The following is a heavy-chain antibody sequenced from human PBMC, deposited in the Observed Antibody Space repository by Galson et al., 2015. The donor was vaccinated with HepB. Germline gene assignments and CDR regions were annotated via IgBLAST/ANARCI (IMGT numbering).Heavy chain of an antibody. CDR1: GFTFSSYG. Sequence: SLRLSCAASGFTFSSYGMHWVRQAPGKGLEWVAVISYDGSNKYYADSVKGRFTISRDNSKNTLYLQMNSLRAEDTAVYYCARDATCSSTSCPRMLNWFDPWGQGTLVTVSS. D-gene: IGHD2-2*01. V-gene: IGHV3-30*03. CDR3: ARDATCSSTSCPRMLNWFDP. CDR2: ISYDGSNK. J-gene: IGHJ5*02.